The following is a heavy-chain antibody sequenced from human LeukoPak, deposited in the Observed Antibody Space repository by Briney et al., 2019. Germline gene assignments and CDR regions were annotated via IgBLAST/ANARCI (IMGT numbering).Heavy chain of an antibody. Sequence: PSETLSLTCAVYGGSFSGYYWSWIRQPPGKGLEWIGEINHSGSTNYNPSLKSRVTISVDTSKNQFSLKLSSVTAADTAVYYCARVPYYYGSGRTGFDYWGQGTLVTVSS. J-gene: IGHJ4*02. V-gene: IGHV4-34*01. D-gene: IGHD3-10*01. CDR3: ARVPYYYGSGRTGFDY. CDR1: GGSFSGYY. CDR2: INHSGST.